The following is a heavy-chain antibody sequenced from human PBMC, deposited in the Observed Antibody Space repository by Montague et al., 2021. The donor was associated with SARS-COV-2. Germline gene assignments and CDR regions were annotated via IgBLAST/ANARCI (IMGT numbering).Heavy chain of an antibody. V-gene: IGHV4-34*01. CDR3: ARGTEVAWEVLYS. CDR2: VSHRGDT. D-gene: IGHD1-26*01. CDR1: GGSFSGVF. J-gene: IGHJ4*02. Sequence: SETLSLTCAVYGGSFSGVFYTWVRQTPGKGLEWIAEVSHRGDTDYNPSLKSRVTISVDTSSNQISLIINSITAADTAVYYCARGTEVAWEVLYSWGQGTPVTVSS.